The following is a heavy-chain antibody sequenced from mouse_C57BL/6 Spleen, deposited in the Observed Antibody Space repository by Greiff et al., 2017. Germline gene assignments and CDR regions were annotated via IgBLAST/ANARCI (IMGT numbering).Heavy chain of an antibody. CDR2: IYPGDGDT. CDR3: ARRDSSGYVGYFDY. J-gene: IGHJ2*01. Sequence: QVHVKQSGAELVKPGASVKISCKASGYAFSSYWMNWVKQRPGKGLEWIGQIYPGDGDTNYNGKFKGKATLTADKSSSTAYMQLSSLTSEDSAVYFCARRDSSGYVGYFDYWGQGTTLTVSS. D-gene: IGHD3-2*02. V-gene: IGHV1-80*01. CDR1: GYAFSSYW.